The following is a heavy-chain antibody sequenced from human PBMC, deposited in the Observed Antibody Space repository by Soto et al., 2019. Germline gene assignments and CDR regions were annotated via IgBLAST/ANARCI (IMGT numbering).Heavy chain of an antibody. V-gene: IGHV4-59*01. CDR2: IYYSGST. J-gene: IGHJ6*02. Sequence: SETLSLTCTVSGGSISSYYWSWIRQPPGKGLEWIGYIYYSGSTNYNPSLKSRVTISVDTSKNQFSLKLSSVTAADTAVYYCARDKWSYSPVGYGDYDGMDVWGQGTTVTVSS. D-gene: IGHD3-10*01. CDR3: ARDKWSYSPVGYGDYDGMDV. CDR1: GGSISSYY.